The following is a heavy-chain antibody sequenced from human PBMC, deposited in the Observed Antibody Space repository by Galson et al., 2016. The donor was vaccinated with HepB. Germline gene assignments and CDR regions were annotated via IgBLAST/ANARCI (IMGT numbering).Heavy chain of an antibody. D-gene: IGHD4-17*01. CDR1: GFTFSNYA. CDR3: ARATVTTVSRFDY. V-gene: IGHV3-23*01. J-gene: IGHJ4*02. Sequence: SLRLSCAASGFTFSNYAMSWVRQAPGKGLEWVSSITGSGGATYYADSVKGRFTISRDSSKNTLYLQMNSLRAEDTALYYCARATVTTVSRFDYWGQGTLVSVSS. CDR2: ITGSGGAT.